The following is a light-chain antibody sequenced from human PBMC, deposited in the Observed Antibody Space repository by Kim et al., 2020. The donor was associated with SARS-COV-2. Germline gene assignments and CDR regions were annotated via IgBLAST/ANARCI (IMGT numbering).Light chain of an antibody. V-gene: IGKV1-27*01. J-gene: IGKJ3*01. CDR1: QGISKY. Sequence: DIQMTQSPSSLSASVGDRVTITCRASQGISKYLAWYQQKPGKVPKLLIYATSALQSGVPSRFSGSGSGTYFTLTISSLQPEDVATYYCQKYNNAPLTFGPGTKVDIK. CDR3: QKYNNAPLT. CDR2: ATS.